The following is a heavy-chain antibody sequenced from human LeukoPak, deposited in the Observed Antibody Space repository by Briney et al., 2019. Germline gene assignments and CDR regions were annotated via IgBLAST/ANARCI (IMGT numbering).Heavy chain of an antibody. Sequence: GGSLRLSCAASGFTFGIYAMSWVRQAPGEGLEWVSGISHSGGSKDYADPVKGRFIISRDNSKNTLYLQMKGLRVEDTAVYYCAKGLGDNSWPYYHYYTDVWGEGTTVTVSS. CDR2: ISHSGGSK. V-gene: IGHV3-23*01. CDR1: GFTFGIYA. D-gene: IGHD6-13*01. CDR3: AKGLGDNSWPYYHYYTDV. J-gene: IGHJ6*03.